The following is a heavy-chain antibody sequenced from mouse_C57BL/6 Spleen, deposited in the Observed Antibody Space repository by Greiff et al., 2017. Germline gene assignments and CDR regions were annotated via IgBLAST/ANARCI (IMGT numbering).Heavy chain of an antibody. V-gene: IGHV1-82*01. CDR2: IYPGDGDT. Sequence: QVQLQQSGPELVKPGASVKISCKASGYAFSSSWMNWVKQRPGKGLEWIGRIYPGDGDTNYNGKFKGKATLTADKSSSTAYMQLSSLTSEESAVYVCASPLQSNWYFDDWGTGTTVTVSS. J-gene: IGHJ1*03. CDR3: ASPLQSNWYFDD. CDR1: GYAFSSSW.